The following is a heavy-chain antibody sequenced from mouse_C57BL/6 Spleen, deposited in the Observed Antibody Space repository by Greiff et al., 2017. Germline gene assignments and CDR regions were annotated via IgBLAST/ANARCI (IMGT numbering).Heavy chain of an antibody. CDR3: ARHRGLRHYAMDY. D-gene: IGHD2-4*01. CDR2: ISNGGGST. Sequence: EVKLMESGGGLVQPGGSLKLSCAASGFTFSDYYMYWVRQTPEKRLEWVAYISNGGGSTYYPDTVKGRFTISRDNAKNTLYLQMSRLKSEDTAMYYCARHRGLRHYAMDYWGQGTSVTVSS. V-gene: IGHV5-12*01. J-gene: IGHJ4*01. CDR1: GFTFSDYY.